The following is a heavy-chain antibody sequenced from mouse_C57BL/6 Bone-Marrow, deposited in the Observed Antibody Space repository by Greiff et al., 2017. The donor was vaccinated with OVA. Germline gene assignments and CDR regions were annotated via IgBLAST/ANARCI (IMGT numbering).Heavy chain of an antibody. CDR3: ARSGVGYYYGSLDY. CDR2: IYPGDGDP. CDR1: GYAFSSYW. Sequence: QVQLQQSGAELVKPGASVKISCKASGYAFSSYWMNWVKQRPGKGLEWIGQIYPGDGDPNYNGKFKGKATLTADKSSSTAYMQLSSLTSEDSAVYFCARSGVGYYYGSLDYWGQGTTLTVSS. D-gene: IGHD1-1*01. J-gene: IGHJ2*01. V-gene: IGHV1-80*01.